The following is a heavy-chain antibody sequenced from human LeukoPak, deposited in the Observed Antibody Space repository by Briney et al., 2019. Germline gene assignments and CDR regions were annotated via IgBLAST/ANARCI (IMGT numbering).Heavy chain of an antibody. CDR3: ARAQSGFWSGYCFDY. Sequence: GGSLRLSCAASGFTFSTSWMTWVRQAPGRGLEWVANIKQDGSEKYYVDSVKGRFAVSRDNAKNSLYLQMNSLRAEDTAVYYCARAQSGFWSGYCFDYWGQGTLVTVSS. D-gene: IGHD3-3*01. CDR1: GFTFSTSW. CDR2: IKQDGSEK. V-gene: IGHV3-7*01. J-gene: IGHJ4*02.